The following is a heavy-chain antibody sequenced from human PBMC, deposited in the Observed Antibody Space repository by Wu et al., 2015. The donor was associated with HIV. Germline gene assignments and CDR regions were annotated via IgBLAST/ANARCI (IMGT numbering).Heavy chain of an antibody. Sequence: QLVQSGPETKRPGASVRVSCKAAYILSNYPIGWVRQAPGQRLEWMGWMNPKNGHIQPAQRFQDKITMSTNNSAHTAYMELKSLTSDDTAIYFCARVQFDPRYYTYFDLWGQGTLVIVSS. CDR1: YILSNYP. V-gene: IGHV1-18*01. J-gene: IGHJ2*01. CDR2: MNPKNGHI. D-gene: IGHD2-21*01. CDR3: ARVQFDPRYYTYFDL.